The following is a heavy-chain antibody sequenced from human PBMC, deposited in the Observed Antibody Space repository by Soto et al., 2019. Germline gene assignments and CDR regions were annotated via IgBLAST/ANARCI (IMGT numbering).Heavy chain of an antibody. Sequence: QVQLVESGGGVVQPGRSLRLSCAASGFTFSSYGMHWVRKAQGKGLEGVAVIWYDGSNKYYADSVKGRFTNSRDNSKNTLYLQMNSLRAEDTAVYYCARDLLKYSSSVGNYWGQGTLVTVSS. V-gene: IGHV3-33*01. CDR3: ARDLLKYSSSVGNY. CDR2: IWYDGSNK. D-gene: IGHD6-6*01. J-gene: IGHJ4*02. CDR1: GFTFSSYG.